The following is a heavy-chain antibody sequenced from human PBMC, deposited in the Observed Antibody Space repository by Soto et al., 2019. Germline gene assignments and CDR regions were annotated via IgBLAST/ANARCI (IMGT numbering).Heavy chain of an antibody. D-gene: IGHD3-9*01. V-gene: IGHV4-34*01. CDR3: ARQPGRGYDILTGYYKYFDY. CDR1: GGSFSGYY. Sequence: SETLSLTCAVYGGSFSGYYWSWIRQPPGKGLEWIGEINHSGSTNYNPSLKSRATISVDTSKNQFSLRLSSVTAADTAVYYCARQPGRGYDILTGYYKYFDYWGQGTLVTVSS. J-gene: IGHJ4*02. CDR2: INHSGST.